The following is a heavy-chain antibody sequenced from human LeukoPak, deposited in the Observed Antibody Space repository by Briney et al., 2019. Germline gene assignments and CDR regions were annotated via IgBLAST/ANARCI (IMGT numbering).Heavy chain of an antibody. CDR2: INPSGGST. Sequence: ASVKVSCKASGYTFTSYYMHWVRQAPGQGLEWMGIINPSGGSTSYAQKFQGRVTMTRDTSISTAYMELSRLRSDDTAVYYCARDLGDIVVVPAALTPYGMDVWGQGTTVTVSS. D-gene: IGHD2-2*01. CDR1: GYTFTSYY. CDR3: ARDLGDIVVVPAALTPYGMDV. V-gene: IGHV1-46*01. J-gene: IGHJ6*02.